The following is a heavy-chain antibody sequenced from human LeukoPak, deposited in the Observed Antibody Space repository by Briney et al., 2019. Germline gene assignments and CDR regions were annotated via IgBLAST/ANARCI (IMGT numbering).Heavy chain of an antibody. CDR3: ARETDQGQSIFFDY. CDR1: GFTFSSYW. D-gene: IGHD6-6*01. V-gene: IGHV3-7*01. J-gene: IGHJ4*02. Sequence: PGGSLRLSCAASGFTFSSYWMSWVRQAPGKGLEWVANIKQDGSEKYYVDSVKGRFTISRDNAKNSLYLQMNSLRAEDTAVYYCARETDQGQSIFFDYWGQGTLVTVSS. CDR2: IKQDGSEK.